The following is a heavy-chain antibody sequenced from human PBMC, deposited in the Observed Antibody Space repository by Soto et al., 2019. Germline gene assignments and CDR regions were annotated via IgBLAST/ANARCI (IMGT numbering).Heavy chain of an antibody. V-gene: IGHV3-30*01. CDR2: ISYDGINK. J-gene: IGHJ4*02. CDR3: ARDGDCGSDCKALDY. CDR1: GFVFSSYA. D-gene: IGHD2-21*02. Sequence: QVQLVESGGGVVQPGRSLRLSCAASGFVFSSYAMHWVRQAPGKGLERVAVISYDGINKYYADSVKGRFTISRDNSKNTLYLQMNSVRTEDTAVYYCARDGDCGSDCKALDYWGQGTLVTVSS.